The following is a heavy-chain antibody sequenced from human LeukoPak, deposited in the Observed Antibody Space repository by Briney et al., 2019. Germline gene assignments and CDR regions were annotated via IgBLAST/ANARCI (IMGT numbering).Heavy chain of an antibody. Sequence: SVKVSCKASGGTFSSYAISWVRQAPGQGLEWMGGIIPIFGTANYAQKFQGRVTIIADESTSTAYMELSSLRSEDTAVYYCARSLLPHNWFDPWGQGTLVTVSS. D-gene: IGHD2-15*01. J-gene: IGHJ5*02. CDR1: GGTFSSYA. CDR2: IIPIFGTA. CDR3: ARSLLPHNWFDP. V-gene: IGHV1-69*13.